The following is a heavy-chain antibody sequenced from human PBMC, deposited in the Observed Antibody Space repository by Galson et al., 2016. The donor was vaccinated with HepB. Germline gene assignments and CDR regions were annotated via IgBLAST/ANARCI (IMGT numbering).Heavy chain of an antibody. CDR2: IYYSGYT. CDR1: GGSISSGGYY. V-gene: IGHV4-31*03. Sequence: TLSLTCPVSGGSISSGGYYWSWIRPHPGKGLEWIGNIYYSGYTYYNPSLKSRVAISVDTSKNQFPLKLSSVTAADTAVYYCARGTPSYFYDSSGNLDYWGQGTLVTVSS. J-gene: IGHJ4*02. D-gene: IGHD3-22*01. CDR3: ARGTPSYFYDSSGNLDY.